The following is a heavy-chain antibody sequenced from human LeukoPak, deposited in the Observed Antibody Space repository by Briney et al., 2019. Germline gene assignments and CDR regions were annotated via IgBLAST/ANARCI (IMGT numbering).Heavy chain of an antibody. J-gene: IGHJ6*02. V-gene: IGHV3-73*01. CDR2: IRSKANSYAT. CDR3: TSSWELLRSYYYGMDV. D-gene: IGHD1-26*01. Sequence: PGGSLRLSCAASGFTFSGSAMHWVRQASGKGLEWVGRIRSKANSYATAYAASVKGRFIISRDDSKNTAYLQMNSLKTEDTAVYYCTSSWELLRSYYYGMDVWGQGTTVTVSS. CDR1: GFTFSGSA.